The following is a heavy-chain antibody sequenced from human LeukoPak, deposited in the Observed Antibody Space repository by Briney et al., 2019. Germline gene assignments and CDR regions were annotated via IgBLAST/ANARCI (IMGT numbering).Heavy chain of an antibody. V-gene: IGHV4-39*01. CDR1: GGSISSSSYY. D-gene: IGHD4-11*01. J-gene: IGHJ5*02. CDR3: ARLYIRYNWFDP. Sequence: PSETLSLTCTVSGGSISSSSYYWGWIRQPPGKGLEWIGSIYYSGSTYYNPSLKSRVTISVDTSKNQFSLKLSSVTAADTAVYYCARLYIRYNWFDPWGQGTLVTVSS. CDR2: IYYSGST.